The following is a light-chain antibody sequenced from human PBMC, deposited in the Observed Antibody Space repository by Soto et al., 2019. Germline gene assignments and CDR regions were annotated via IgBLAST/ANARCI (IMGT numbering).Light chain of an antibody. CDR2: GAS. V-gene: IGKV3-20*01. CDR1: QSVTSNY. Sequence: EIVLTQSPGTLSLSPGERATLSCRASQSVTSNYLAWYQQEPGQAPRLLIYGASSRATGIPDRFSGSGSGTDFTLTISRLEPEDFVVYYCQQYGYSPPTFGLGTKVDIK. CDR3: QQYGYSPPT. J-gene: IGKJ1*01.